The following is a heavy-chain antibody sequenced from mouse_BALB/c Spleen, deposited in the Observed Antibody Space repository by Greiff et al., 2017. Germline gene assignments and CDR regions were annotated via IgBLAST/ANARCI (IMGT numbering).Heavy chain of an antibody. CDR2: IDPSDSYT. CDR1: GYTFTSYW. CDR3: ARGGYYAMDY. J-gene: IGHJ4*01. Sequence: VQLQQPGAELVKPGASVKLSCKASGYTFTSYWMHWVKQRPGQGLEWIGEIDPSDSYTNYNQKFKGKATLTVDKSSSTAYMQLSSLTSEDSAVYYCARGGYYAMDYWGQGTSVTVSS. V-gene: IGHV1-69*02.